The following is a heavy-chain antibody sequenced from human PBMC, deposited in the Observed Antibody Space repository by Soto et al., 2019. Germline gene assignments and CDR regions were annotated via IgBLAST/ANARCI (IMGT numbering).Heavy chain of an antibody. CDR2: LYSGGTT. CDR3: AGQVDTTTICPY. J-gene: IGHJ4*02. D-gene: IGHD1-1*01. V-gene: IGHV3-66*04. Sequence: EVQLEESGGGLVQPGGSLRLSCAASGFTVSSSYMSWVRPAPGQGLEWVSALYSGGTTYYAASVKGRFIISGDTSKNTLYLQMNSLIAEDTAVYYCAGQVDTTTICPYWGQGTLVTVSS. CDR1: GFTVSSSY.